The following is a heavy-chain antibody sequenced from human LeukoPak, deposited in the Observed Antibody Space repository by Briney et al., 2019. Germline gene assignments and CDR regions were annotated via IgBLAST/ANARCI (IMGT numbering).Heavy chain of an antibody. CDR1: GYTFTSYG. J-gene: IGHJ6*03. Sequence: SVKVSCKASGYTFTSYGISWVRQAPGQGLEWMGGIIPIFGTANYAQKFQGRVTITADESTSTAYMELSSLRSEDMAVYYCASAVVPAAQAYYYYYMDVWGKGTTVTVSS. D-gene: IGHD2-2*01. V-gene: IGHV1-69*13. CDR3: ASAVVPAAQAYYYYYMDV. CDR2: IIPIFGTA.